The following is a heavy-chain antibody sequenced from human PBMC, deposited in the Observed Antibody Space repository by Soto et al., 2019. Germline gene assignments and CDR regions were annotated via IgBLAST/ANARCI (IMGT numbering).Heavy chain of an antibody. V-gene: IGHV1-3*01. J-gene: IGHJ4*02. D-gene: IGHD5-12*01. CDR3: ARSGYSGYDSGADFDY. CDR2: INAGNGNT. CDR1: GYTFTSYA. Sequence: QVQLVQSGAEVKKPGASVKVSCKASGYTFTSYAMHWVRPAPGHRLERMGWINAGNGNTKYSQKFQGRVTITRDTSARTAYMELSSLRSEDTAVYYGARSGYSGYDSGADFDYWGQGTLVTVYS.